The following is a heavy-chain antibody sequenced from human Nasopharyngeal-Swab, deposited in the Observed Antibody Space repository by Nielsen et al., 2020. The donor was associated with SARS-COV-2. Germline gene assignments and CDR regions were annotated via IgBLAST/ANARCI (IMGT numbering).Heavy chain of an antibody. J-gene: IGHJ4*02. Sequence: GESLKISCAASGFTFSSYWMSWVRQAPGKGLEWVAHIKPGGTQQYYVDSVKGRFTISRDNAKNSLYLQMNSLRADDTAVYYCTRYCSTTSCPRGFDYWGQGTLVTVSS. CDR3: TRYCSTTSCPRGFDY. V-gene: IGHV3-7*01. D-gene: IGHD2-2*01. CDR2: IKPGGTQQ. CDR1: GFTFSSYW.